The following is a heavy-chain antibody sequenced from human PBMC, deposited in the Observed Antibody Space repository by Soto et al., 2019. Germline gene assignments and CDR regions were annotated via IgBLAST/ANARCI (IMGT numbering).Heavy chain of an antibody. CDR2: IYYSGST. Sequence: SDTPSLTCTVSGGAISSYYGSWIRPPPGKLLEWIGYIYYSGSTNYNPSLKSRVTISVDTSKNQFSLKLSSVTAADTAVYYCARGPRIIAAAGPTRGWLDHWGQGNMVPVSS. J-gene: IGHJ5*02. CDR1: GGAISSYY. V-gene: IGHV4-59*01. CDR3: ARGPRIIAAAGPTRGWLDH. D-gene: IGHD6-13*01.